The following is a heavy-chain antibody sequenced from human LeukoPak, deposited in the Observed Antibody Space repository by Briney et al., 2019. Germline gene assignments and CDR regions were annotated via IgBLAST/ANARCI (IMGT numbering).Heavy chain of an antibody. V-gene: IGHV3-23*01. CDR3: AKRSTAIGGYFDY. D-gene: IGHD3-16*01. CDR1: GFTFSSYG. J-gene: IGHJ4*02. CDR2: IGSGGTT. Sequence: GGSLRLSCAASGFTFSSYGMHWVRQAPGKGLEWVSAIGSGGTTYYSDSVKGRFTISRDNSKNTLYLQLNSLRAEDTAVYYCAKRSTAIGGYFDYWGQGSLVTVSS.